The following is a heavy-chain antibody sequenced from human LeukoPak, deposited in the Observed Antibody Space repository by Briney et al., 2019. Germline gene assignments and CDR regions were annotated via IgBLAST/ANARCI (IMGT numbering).Heavy chain of an antibody. D-gene: IGHD1-1*01. CDR2: IYASGST. Sequence: TSETLSLTCTVSGGSISSDSDYWSWIRQPAGKGLEWIGRIYASGSTDYNPSLMSRVTISVDTSKNEFSLKMTSVTAADTAVYYCARWNKASWSFDLWGRGTLVTVSS. CDR3: ARWNKASWSFDL. V-gene: IGHV4-61*02. CDR1: GGSISSDSDY. J-gene: IGHJ2*01.